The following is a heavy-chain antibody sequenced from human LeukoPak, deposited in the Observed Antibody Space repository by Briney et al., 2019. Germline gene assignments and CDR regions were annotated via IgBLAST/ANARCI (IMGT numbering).Heavy chain of an antibody. D-gene: IGHD4/OR15-4a*01. CDR2: IYYSGST. J-gene: IGHJ6*02. CDR3: ASDKSGVGALGDHTFFGWDV. CDR1: GASLSLYY. V-gene: IGHV4-59*01. Sequence: PSETLSLTCTVSGASLSLYYWSWIRQPPGKGLEWIGHIYYSGSTHYNPSLRSRVTLFVDTSKNQFSLKMTSVTAADTAVYYCASDKSGVGALGDHTFFGWDVWGQGTTVNVS.